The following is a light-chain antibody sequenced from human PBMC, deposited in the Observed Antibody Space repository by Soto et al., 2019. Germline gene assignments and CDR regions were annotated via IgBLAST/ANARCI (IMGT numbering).Light chain of an antibody. J-gene: IGKJ1*01. CDR2: GAI. Sequence: DIQMTQAPSSLSAFVGDSVTITCRASQSVISYVNWYQQKPGHAPKLLVYGAISLQGGVPSRFSGSGTGTDFTLTTSGLQPEDSATYYCQQTYRPPPTFGQGTMV. CDR3: QQTYRPPPT. CDR1: QSVISY. V-gene: IGKV1-39*01.